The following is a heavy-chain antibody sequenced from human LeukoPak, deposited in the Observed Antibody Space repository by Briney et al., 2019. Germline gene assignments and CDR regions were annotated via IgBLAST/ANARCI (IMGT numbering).Heavy chain of an antibody. CDR1: SGSISKYY. CDR2: IYYSGST. V-gene: IGHV4-59*12. Sequence: PSETLSLTCTVSSGSISKYYWSWIRQSPGKGLEWIGYIYYSGSTTHNPSLKSRVTMSVDMSKNQLSLKLSSVTAADTAVYYCARRFPWYFDLWGRGTLVTVSS. CDR3: ARRFPWYFDL. J-gene: IGHJ2*01.